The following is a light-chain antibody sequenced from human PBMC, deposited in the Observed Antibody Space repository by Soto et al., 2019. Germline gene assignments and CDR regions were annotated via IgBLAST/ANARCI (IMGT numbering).Light chain of an antibody. V-gene: IGLV2-14*01. CDR2: DVS. CDR3: SSYTSSSTYD. CDR1: SSDVGGYNY. Sequence: QSALSQPASVSGSPGQSITISCTGTSSDVGGYNYVSWYQQHPGKAPKLMIYDVSNRPSGVSNRFSGSKSGNTASLTISGLQAEVEADYYCSSYTSSSTYDFGTGTKLTFL. J-gene: IGLJ1*01.